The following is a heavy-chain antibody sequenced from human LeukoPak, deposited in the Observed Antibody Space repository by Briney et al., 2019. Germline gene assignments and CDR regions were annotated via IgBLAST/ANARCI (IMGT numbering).Heavy chain of an antibody. J-gene: IGHJ4*02. V-gene: IGHV4-39*07. Sequence: SETLSLTCIVPGGSISSSSYYWAWIRQSPGKGLEWIGTFSSGGSSYYNPSLTSRVSISKDTSDNQFSLRLYSVTAADTAVYYCARKQTGTMYDVWGQGTQVTVSS. CDR1: GGSISSSSYY. CDR3: ARKQTGTMYDV. D-gene: IGHD1-7*01. CDR2: FSSGGSS.